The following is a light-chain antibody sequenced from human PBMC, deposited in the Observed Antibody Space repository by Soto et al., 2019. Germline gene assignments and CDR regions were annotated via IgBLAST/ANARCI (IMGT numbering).Light chain of an antibody. V-gene: IGKV1-27*01. CDR1: QGIAPY. CDR3: QKYNSAPLT. Sequence: DVQMTQSPSSLSASVGDRVTITCRASQGIAPYLAWFQQEPGKVPRLLIYATSTLQSGVPSRFSGSGSGTDFTLTISSLQPEDVATYYCQKYNSAPLTFGGGTKVAIK. CDR2: ATS. J-gene: IGKJ4*01.